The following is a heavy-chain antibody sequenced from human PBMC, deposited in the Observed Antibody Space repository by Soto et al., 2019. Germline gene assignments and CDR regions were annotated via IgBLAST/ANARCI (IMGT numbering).Heavy chain of an antibody. D-gene: IGHD2-2*01. V-gene: IGHV4-4*02. CDR2: IYHTGST. CDR3: ARYCSTSSCYYYAMDV. CDR1: GGSISSDNW. Sequence: SETLSLTCAVFGGSISSDNWWSWVRQTPGRGLEWIGEIYHTGSTTYNPSLKSRVTISVDKSNNQFSLKLTSVTAADTAVYYCARYCSTSSCYYYAMDVWGQGTTVTVSS. J-gene: IGHJ6*02.